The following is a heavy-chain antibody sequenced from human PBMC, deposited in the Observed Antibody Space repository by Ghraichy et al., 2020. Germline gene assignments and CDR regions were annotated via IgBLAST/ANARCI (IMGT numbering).Heavy chain of an antibody. Sequence: GGSLRLSCAASGFTFSNYSMSWVRQAPGKGLEWVSSISTSSSHMYYADLVKGRFTISRDNAKNSVYLQMNSLRAEDTAVYYCTTMIVGATPDFWGQGTLVTVSS. CDR1: GFTFSNYS. D-gene: IGHD1-26*01. CDR3: TTMIVGATPDF. V-gene: IGHV3-21*01. J-gene: IGHJ4*02. CDR2: ISTSSSHM.